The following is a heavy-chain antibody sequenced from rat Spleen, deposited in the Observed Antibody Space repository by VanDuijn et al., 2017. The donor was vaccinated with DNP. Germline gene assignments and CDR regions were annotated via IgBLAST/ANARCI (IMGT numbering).Heavy chain of an antibody. CDR2: ISPSGGST. Sequence: EVQLVESGGGLVQPGRSLKLSCAASGFTFSDYNMAWVRQAPKKGLEWVASISPSGGSTYYRDSVKGQFTISRDHAKSTLYLQMDNLRSEDTARYYNTRPRGYSGYGLAYWGQGTLVTVST. D-gene: IGHD1-8*01. CDR3: TRPRGYSGYGLAY. V-gene: IGHV5-7*01. CDR1: GFTFSDYN. J-gene: IGHJ3*01.